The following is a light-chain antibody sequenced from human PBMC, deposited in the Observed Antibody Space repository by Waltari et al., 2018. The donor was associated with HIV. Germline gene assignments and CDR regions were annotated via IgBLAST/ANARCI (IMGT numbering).Light chain of an antibody. Sequence: NFMLTQPHSLSESPGKTVTISCTRSSGTIASYFVQWYQQRPGSSPTTVIYEDKRRPSGVPERFSGSIDTSSNSASLTISGLETEDEADYYCQSYYLNNVVFGGGTKLTVL. V-gene: IGLV6-57*01. CDR1: SGTIASYF. CDR3: QSYYLNNVV. CDR2: EDK. J-gene: IGLJ2*01.